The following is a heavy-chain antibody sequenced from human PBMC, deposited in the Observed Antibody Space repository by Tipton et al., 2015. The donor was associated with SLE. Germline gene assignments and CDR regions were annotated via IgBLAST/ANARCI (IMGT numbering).Heavy chain of an antibody. D-gene: IGHD1/OR15-1a*01. V-gene: IGHV4-34*01. CDR1: GGSISSHY. CDR2: INHSGRT. CDR3: ARDLTNYFDS. Sequence: TLSLTCTVSGGSISSHYWSWIRQPPGKGLEWIGEINHSGRTNYNPSLKSRVTISVDTSKNQFSLYLSSVTAADTAVYYCARDLTNYFDSWGQGTLVTVSP. J-gene: IGHJ4*02.